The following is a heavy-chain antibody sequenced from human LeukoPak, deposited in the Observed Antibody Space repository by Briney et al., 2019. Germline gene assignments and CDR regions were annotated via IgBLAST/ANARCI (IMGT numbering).Heavy chain of an antibody. CDR1: GASINSYY. D-gene: IGHD1-26*01. Sequence: SETLSLTCSVSGASINSYYWSWIRQPPGKGLEWIGNIYYNRSTTYHPSLKSRVTISVDTSTNQFSLKLSSVTAADTAVYYCARQRVGIVGATDFDYWGQGTLVTVSS. J-gene: IGHJ4*02. CDR2: IYYNRST. V-gene: IGHV4-59*08. CDR3: ARQRVGIVGATDFDY.